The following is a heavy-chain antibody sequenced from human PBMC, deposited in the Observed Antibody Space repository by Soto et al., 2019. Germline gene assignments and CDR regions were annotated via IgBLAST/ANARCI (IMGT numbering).Heavy chain of an antibody. J-gene: IGHJ6*01. CDR1: GGSTSSDDHQ. D-gene: IGHD6-19*01. Sequence: PSETLSLTCPGSGGSTSSDDHQLRRIRQSPWKVLEWTGQIFYSGRKYYNTSLNSRLTILVETSKKHFSLRVTSVTAEDTGGYFCDRDLWLETELYDYANEVWSEGTRVT. CDR3: DRDLWLETELYDYANEV. CDR2: IFYSGRK. V-gene: IGHV4-30-4*01.